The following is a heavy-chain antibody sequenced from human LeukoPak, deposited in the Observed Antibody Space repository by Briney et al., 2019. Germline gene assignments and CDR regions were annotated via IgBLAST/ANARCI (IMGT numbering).Heavy chain of an antibody. CDR3: AREWIAAAEGFDY. J-gene: IGHJ4*02. CDR1: GYTFTSYY. Sequence: ASVKVSCKASGYTFTSYYMHWVRQAPGQGLEWMGWINPNSGGTNYAQKFQGRVTMTRDTSISTAYMELSRLRSDDTAVYYCAREWIAAAEGFDYWGQGTLVTVSS. D-gene: IGHD6-13*01. CDR2: INPNSGGT. V-gene: IGHV1-2*02.